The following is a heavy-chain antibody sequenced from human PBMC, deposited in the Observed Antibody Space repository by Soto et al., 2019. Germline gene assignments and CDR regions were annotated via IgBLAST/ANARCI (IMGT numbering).Heavy chain of an antibody. Sequence: SETLSLTCAVYGGSFGGYYWSCIRQSPGKGLEWIGEINHRGSTNYNPSLRSRVTISVATSKNQFSLKLSSVTAADTAVYYCARVDQLLSFYWGQGTLVTVSS. J-gene: IGHJ4*02. CDR3: ARVDQLLSFY. CDR2: INHRGST. D-gene: IGHD2-2*01. V-gene: IGHV4-34*01. CDR1: GGSFGGYY.